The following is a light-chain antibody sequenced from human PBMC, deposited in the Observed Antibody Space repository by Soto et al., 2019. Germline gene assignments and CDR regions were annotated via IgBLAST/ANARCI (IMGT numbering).Light chain of an antibody. CDR3: SSYTNSNPWV. Sequence: QSALTQPASVSGSPGQSITISCTGTSSDVGGYNYVSWYQQQPGEAPKLMIYEVNNRPSGVSDRFSGCKSGNTASLTISGLQAEDEAGYYCSSYTNSNPWVFGGGTKLTVL. CDR2: EVN. J-gene: IGLJ3*02. CDR1: SSDVGGYNY. V-gene: IGLV2-14*01.